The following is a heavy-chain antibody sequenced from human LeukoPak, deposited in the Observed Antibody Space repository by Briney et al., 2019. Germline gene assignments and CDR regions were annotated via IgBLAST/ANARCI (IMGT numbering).Heavy chain of an antibody. CDR2: MNPNNGDS. CDR1: GYTFTNYH. V-gene: IGHV1-8*03. D-gene: IGHD6-25*01. Sequence: GASVTVSCKASGYTFTNYHINWVRPATGQGLEWMGWMNPNNGDSGYAQKFQGRVTITRDTSISTSYMELRSLRSDDTAVYFCARTTSFTASGYDYWGQGTLVTVSS. CDR3: ARTTSFTASGYDY. J-gene: IGHJ4*02.